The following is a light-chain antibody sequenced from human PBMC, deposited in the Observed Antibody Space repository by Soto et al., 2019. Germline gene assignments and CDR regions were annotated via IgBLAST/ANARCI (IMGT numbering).Light chain of an antibody. CDR1: QSVASS. CDR2: GAS. V-gene: IGKV3-20*01. CDR3: QQYGSSLFT. J-gene: IGKJ5*01. Sequence: ERVMTQSPATLSASPGERVTLSCRASQSVASSVAWYQQKPGQAPRLLIYGASSRATGIPDRFSGSGSGTDFTLTISRLEPEDFAVYYCQQYGSSLFTFGQGTRLEIK.